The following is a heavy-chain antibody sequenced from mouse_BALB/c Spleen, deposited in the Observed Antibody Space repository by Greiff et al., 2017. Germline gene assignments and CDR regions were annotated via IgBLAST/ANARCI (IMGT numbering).Heavy chain of an antibody. J-gene: IGHJ4*01. D-gene: IGHD2-1*01. CDR2: IDPENGDT. Sequence: VQLQQSGAELVKPGASVKLSCTASGFNIKDTYMHWVKQRPEQGLEWIGWIDPENGDTEYAPKFQGKATMTADTSSNTAYLQLSSLTSEDTAVYYCITYGNHAMDYGGQGTSVTVSS. CDR3: ITYGNHAMDY. V-gene: IGHV14-1*01. CDR1: GFNIKDTY.